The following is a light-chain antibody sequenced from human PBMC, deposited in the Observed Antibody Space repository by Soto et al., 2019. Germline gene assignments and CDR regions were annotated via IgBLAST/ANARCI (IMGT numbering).Light chain of an antibody. CDR1: GSNIGSNT. CDR2: NNN. CDR3: AAWDDSLNGVV. V-gene: IGLV1-44*01. J-gene: IGLJ3*02. Sequence: QSVLTQPPSASGTPGRGVTFLVSGSGSNIGSNTVNWYQQLPGTAPKLLIYNNNQRPSGVPDRFSGSKSGTSASLAISGLQSEDETDYYCAAWDDSLNGVVFGGGTKLTVL.